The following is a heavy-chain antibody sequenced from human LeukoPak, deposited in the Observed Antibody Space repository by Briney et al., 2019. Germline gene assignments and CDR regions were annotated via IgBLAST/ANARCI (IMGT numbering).Heavy chain of an antibody. Sequence: GRSLRLSCAASEFTFSSYAMHRVRQAPGKGLEWVAVISYDGSNKYYADSVKGRFTISRDNSKNTLYLQMNSLRAEDTAVYYCARDYHGMDVWGQGTMVTVSS. CDR2: ISYDGSNK. CDR3: ARDYHGMDV. J-gene: IGHJ6*02. CDR1: EFTFSSYA. V-gene: IGHV3-30*04.